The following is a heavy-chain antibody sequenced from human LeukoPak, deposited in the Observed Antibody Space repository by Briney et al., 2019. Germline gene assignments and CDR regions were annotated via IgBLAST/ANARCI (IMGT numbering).Heavy chain of an antibody. Sequence: SMKVSCKPSGGTFSNYALSWVRQAPGKVIEWMGATTPIFGSAEYAQNCQGRVTVTADESTSTAYMEMSSLRSDDTAVYYCAGALFHFDSSGYDMDGYDIWGQGTMVTVSS. D-gene: IGHD3-22*01. CDR1: GGTFSNYA. J-gene: IGHJ3*02. CDR3: AGALFHFDSSGYDMDGYDI. V-gene: IGHV1-69*01. CDR2: TTPIFGSA.